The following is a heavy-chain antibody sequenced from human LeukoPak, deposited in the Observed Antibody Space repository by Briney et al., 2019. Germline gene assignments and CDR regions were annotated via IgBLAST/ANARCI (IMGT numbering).Heavy chain of an antibody. Sequence: GGSLRLSCAASGFTVGSTYMSWVRQAPGKGLEWVSAIYSGGSTYYADSVKGRFTISRDNPKNAVYLQMNSLRAEDTAVYYCAKRTLTPSESHSPLDYWGQGTLVTVSS. CDR3: AKRTLTPSESHSPLDY. CDR1: GFTVGSTY. CDR2: IYSGGST. V-gene: IGHV3-53*01. J-gene: IGHJ4*02. D-gene: IGHD1-26*01.